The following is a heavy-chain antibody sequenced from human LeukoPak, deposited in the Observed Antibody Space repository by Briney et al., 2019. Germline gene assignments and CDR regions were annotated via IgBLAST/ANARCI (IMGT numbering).Heavy chain of an antibody. D-gene: IGHD3-9*01. CDR1: GYSFTSYW. V-gene: IGHV5-10-1*01. J-gene: IGHJ3*01. CDR3: ASPNYDILTGRRGGTFDL. CDR2: IDPSDSYT. Sequence: GESLRISCKGSGYSFTSYWISWVRQMPGKGLEWMGRIDPSDSYTNYSPSFQGHVTISADKSISTAYLQWSSLKASDTAMYYCASPNYDILTGRRGGTFDLWGQGTRLTVSP.